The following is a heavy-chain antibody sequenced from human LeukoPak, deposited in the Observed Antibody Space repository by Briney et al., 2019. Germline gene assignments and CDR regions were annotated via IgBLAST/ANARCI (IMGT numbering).Heavy chain of an antibody. CDR2: IYHSGST. J-gene: IGHJ3*02. V-gene: IGHV4-4*02. D-gene: IGHD5-24*01. CDR3: ARGGWLQSNDAFDI. CDR1: GGSISSSNW. Sequence: NPSETLSLTCAVSGGSISSSNWWSWVRQPPGEGLGWIGEIYHSGSTNYNPSLKSRVTISVDKSKNQFSLKLSSVTAADTAVYYCARGGWLQSNDAFDIWGQGTMVTVSS.